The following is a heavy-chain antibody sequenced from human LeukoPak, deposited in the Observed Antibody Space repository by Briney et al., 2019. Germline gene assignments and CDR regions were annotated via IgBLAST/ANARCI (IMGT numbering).Heavy chain of an antibody. Sequence: SETLSLTCAVSGGSISSGGYSWSWIRQPPGKGPEWIGYIYHSGSTYYNPSLKSRVTISVDRSKNQFSLKLSSVTAADTAVYYCARKGFDSSGYPRVDYWGQGTLVTVSS. D-gene: IGHD3-22*01. CDR3: ARKGFDSSGYPRVDY. J-gene: IGHJ4*02. CDR2: IYHSGST. CDR1: GGSISSGGYS. V-gene: IGHV4-30-2*01.